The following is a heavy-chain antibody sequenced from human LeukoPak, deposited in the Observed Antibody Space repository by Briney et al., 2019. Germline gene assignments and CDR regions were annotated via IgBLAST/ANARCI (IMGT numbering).Heavy chain of an antibody. CDR1: GGSVSSDSYY. J-gene: IGHJ6*02. V-gene: IGHV4-61*01. CDR3: ARWSSRSSGWPYYYYGMDV. CDR2: VSYSGST. D-gene: IGHD6-19*01. Sequence: SETLSLTCTVSGGSVSSDSYYWGWIRQPPGKGLEWIGYVSYSGSTNYIPSLKSRVTISMDTSKNQFSLRLSSVTAADTAVYYCARWSSRSSGWPYYYYGMDVWGQGTTVTVSS.